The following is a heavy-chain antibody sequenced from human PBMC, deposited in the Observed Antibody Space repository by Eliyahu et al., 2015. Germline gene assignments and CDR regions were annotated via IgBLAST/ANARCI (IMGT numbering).Heavy chain of an antibody. V-gene: IGHV1-2*02. D-gene: IGHD2-15*01. J-gene: IGHJ5*02. CDR1: GYTFSGYY. CDR2: SNPNXGXT. CDR3: ARERSECSGGTCHRRTFDP. Sequence: QVQLVQSGAEVKNPGASVKISCKASGYTFSGYYMHWARQAPGQGLEWMGWSNPNXGXTHYAQNFQGRVTMTRDTSINTAYMELNRLRSDDTAVYYCARERSECSGGTCHRRTFDPWGQGTLVTVSS.